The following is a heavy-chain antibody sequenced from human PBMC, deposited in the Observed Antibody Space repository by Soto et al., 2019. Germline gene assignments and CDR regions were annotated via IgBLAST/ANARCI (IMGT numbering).Heavy chain of an antibody. CDR3: ATDQGGDNGYTYGRDAFDI. V-gene: IGHV1-24*01. J-gene: IGHJ3*02. CDR1: GYTLTELS. CDR2: FDPEDGET. D-gene: IGHD5-18*01. Sequence: ASVKVSCKVSGYTLTELSMHWVRQAPGKGLEWMGGFDPEDGETIYAQKFQGRVTMTEDTSTDTAYMELSSLRSEDTAVYYCATDQGGDNGYTYGRDAFDIWGQGTMVTVSS.